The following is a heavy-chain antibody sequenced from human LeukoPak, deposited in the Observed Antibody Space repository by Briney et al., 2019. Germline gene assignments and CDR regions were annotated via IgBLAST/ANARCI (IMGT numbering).Heavy chain of an antibody. V-gene: IGHV1-2*02. CDR3: AREDSAPYDFWSGYAGRPHSYYFDY. CDR1: GCTFTGYY. Sequence: ASVKVSCKASGCTFTGYYMHWVRQAPGQGLEWMGWINPNSGGTNYAQKFQGRVTMTRDTSISTAYMELSRLRSDDTAVYYCAREDSAPYDFWSGYAGRPHSYYFDYWGQGTLVTVSS. J-gene: IGHJ4*02. CDR2: INPNSGGT. D-gene: IGHD3-3*01.